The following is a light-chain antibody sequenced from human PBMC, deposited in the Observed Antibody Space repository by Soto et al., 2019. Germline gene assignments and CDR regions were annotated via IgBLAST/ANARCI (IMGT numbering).Light chain of an antibody. J-gene: IGLJ2*01. CDR3: QTWDTGARVV. V-gene: IGLV4-69*01. Sequence: QLVLTQSPSASASLGASVKLTCTLSSGHSSYAIAWHQQQPEKGPRYLMNLGIDGSHSKGDGIPDRFSGSSSGAERYLTISSLQSEDEADYYCQTWDTGARVVFGGGTKLTVL. CDR1: SGHSSYA. CDR2: LGIDGSH.